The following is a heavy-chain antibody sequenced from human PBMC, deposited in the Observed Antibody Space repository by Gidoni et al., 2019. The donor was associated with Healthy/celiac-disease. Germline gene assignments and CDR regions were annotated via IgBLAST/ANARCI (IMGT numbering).Heavy chain of an antibody. CDR1: VGPISSYY. J-gene: IGHJ4*02. CDR2: IYYSGST. CDR3: ARLSPMVRGDTLQGFDY. D-gene: IGHD3-10*01. V-gene: IGHV4-59*08. Sequence: HVQLLQSGPGLVKPSETLSLTRTVSVGPISSYYWSWIRQPPGKGLEWIGYIYYSGSTNYHPSLKSRVSISVDTSKNRFSLKLSSVTAADTAVYYCARLSPMVRGDTLQGFDYWGQGTLVNVSS.